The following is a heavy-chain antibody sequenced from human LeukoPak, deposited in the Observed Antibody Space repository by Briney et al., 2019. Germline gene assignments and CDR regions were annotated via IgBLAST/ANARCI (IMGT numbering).Heavy chain of an antibody. CDR1: GFTLSSYA. CDR3: ARDYLMGGTTGKAFDI. CDR2: ISYDGNIK. D-gene: IGHD1-26*01. Sequence: GGSLRLSCAASGFTLSSYAMHWVRQAPGKGLEWVAVISYDGNIKYYTDSVKGRFTISRDNSKNTLYLQMNSLRAEDTAVYYCARDYLMGGTTGKAFDIWGQGTMVTISS. V-gene: IGHV3-30*04. J-gene: IGHJ3*02.